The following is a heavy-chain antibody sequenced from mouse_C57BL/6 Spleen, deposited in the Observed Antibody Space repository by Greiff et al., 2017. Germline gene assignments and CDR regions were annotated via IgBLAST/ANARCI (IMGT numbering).Heavy chain of an antibody. CDR1: GYAFSSYW. V-gene: IGHV1-80*01. D-gene: IGHD1-1*01. CDR3: ASGSSYAFDY. CDR2: IYPGDGDT. J-gene: IGHJ2*01. Sequence: VQLQQSGAELVKPGASVKISCKASGYAFSSYWMTWVKQRPGKGLEWIGQIYPGDGDTNYNGKFKGKATLTADKSSSTAYMQLSSLTSEDSAVYFCASGSSYAFDYWGQGTTLTVSS.